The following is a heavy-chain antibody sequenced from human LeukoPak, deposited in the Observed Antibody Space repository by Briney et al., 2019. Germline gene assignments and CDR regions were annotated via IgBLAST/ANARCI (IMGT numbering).Heavy chain of an antibody. D-gene: IGHD5/OR15-5a*01. J-gene: IGHJ4*02. CDR2: IYPGDSDT. V-gene: IGHV5-51*01. CDR1: GYSFATYW. Sequence: GESLKISCKGSGYSFATYWIAWVRQMPGKGLEWMGIIYPGDSDTRYSPSFQGQVTISADKSISTAYLQWSSLKASGTAMYYCTRRMVSTEELDYWGQGTLVTVSS. CDR3: TRRMVSTEELDY.